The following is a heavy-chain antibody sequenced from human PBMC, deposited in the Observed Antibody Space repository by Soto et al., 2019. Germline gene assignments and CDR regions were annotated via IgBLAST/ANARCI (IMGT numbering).Heavy chain of an antibody. V-gene: IGHV4-34*01. CDR2: INHSGST. CDR3: ARRLRNYDILTGPLSWGYYFDY. J-gene: IGHJ4*02. CDR1: GGSFSGYY. D-gene: IGHD3-9*01. Sequence: SETLSLTCAVYGGSFSGYYWSWISQPPGKGLEWIGEINHSGSTNYNPSLKSRVTISVDTSKNQFSLKLSSVTAADTAVYYCARRLRNYDILTGPLSWGYYFDYWGQGTLVTVS.